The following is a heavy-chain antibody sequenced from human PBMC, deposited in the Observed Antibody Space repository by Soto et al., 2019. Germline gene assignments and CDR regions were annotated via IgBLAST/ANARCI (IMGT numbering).Heavy chain of an antibody. CDR1: GYTFTSYG. CDR2: ISAYNGNT. J-gene: IGHJ3*02. D-gene: IGHD6-19*01. V-gene: IGHV1-18*04. CDR3: ARDPYSSGWYSIRATPVGRDPFDI. Sequence: ASVKVSCKASGYTFTSYGISWVRQAPGQGLEWMGWISAYNGNTNYAQKLQGRVTMTTDTSTSTAYMELRSLRSDDTAVYYCARDPYSSGWYSIRATPVGRDPFDIWGQGTMVTVSS.